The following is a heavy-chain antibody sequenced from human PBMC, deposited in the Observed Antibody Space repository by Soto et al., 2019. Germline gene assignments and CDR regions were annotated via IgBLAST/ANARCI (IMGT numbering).Heavy chain of an antibody. CDR1: GFTFSSYL. CDR3: ARRSPSWAFDI. D-gene: IGHD2-15*01. Sequence: GGSLRLSCAASGFTFSSYLMRCVRQAPGKELEWVSAISGSGSSTYYADSVKGRFTISRDNSKNTLYLQMNSLRAEDTAVYYCARRSPSWAFDIWGQGTVVTVS. CDR2: ISGSGSST. J-gene: IGHJ3*02. V-gene: IGHV3-23*01.